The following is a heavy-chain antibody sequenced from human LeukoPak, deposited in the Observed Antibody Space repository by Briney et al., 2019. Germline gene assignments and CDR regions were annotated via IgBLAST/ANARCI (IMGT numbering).Heavy chain of an antibody. D-gene: IGHD3-3*01. CDR1: GFTFSDYY. V-gene: IGHV3-11*01. CDR3: ARTKYRFWSGYYEDY. Sequence: GSLRLYCAASGFTFSDYYMSWIRQAPGKGLEWGSYISSSGSTIYYGDSEKGRFTISRDNAKNSLYLQMSSLRAEDTALYYCARTKYRFWSGYYEDYWGQGTLGTVSS. CDR2: ISSSGSTI. J-gene: IGHJ4*01.